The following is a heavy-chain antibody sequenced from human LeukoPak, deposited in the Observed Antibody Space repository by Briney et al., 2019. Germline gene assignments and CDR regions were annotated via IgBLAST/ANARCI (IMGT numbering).Heavy chain of an antibody. D-gene: IGHD2-2*01. CDR1: GGSFSGYY. J-gene: IGHJ6*02. CDR3: ARDCSSTSCYLGRYYGMDV. CDR2: INHSGST. Sequence: PSETLSLTCAVYGGSFSGYYWSWIRQPPGKGLEWIGEINHSGSTNYNPPLKSRVTISVDTSKNQFSLKLSSVTAADTAVYYCARDCSSTSCYLGRYYGMDVWGQGTTVTVSS. V-gene: IGHV4-34*01.